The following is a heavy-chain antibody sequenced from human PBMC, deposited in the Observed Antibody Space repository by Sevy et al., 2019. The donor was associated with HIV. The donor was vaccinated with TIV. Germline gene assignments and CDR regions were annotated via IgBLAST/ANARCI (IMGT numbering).Heavy chain of an antibody. J-gene: IGHJ4*02. CDR1: GYTFTSYY. Sequence: ASVKVSCKASGYTFTSYYIHWVRQAPGQGLEWMGIINPSGGSTSYAQKFQGRVTMTRDTSTSTVYMELSSLRSEDTAVYYCALGWLVYYFDYWGQGTLVTVSS. CDR3: ALGWLVYYFDY. CDR2: INPSGGST. V-gene: IGHV1-46*01. D-gene: IGHD6-19*01.